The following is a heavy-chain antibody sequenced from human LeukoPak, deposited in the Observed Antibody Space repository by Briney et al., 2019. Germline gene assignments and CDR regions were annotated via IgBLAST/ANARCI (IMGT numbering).Heavy chain of an antibody. CDR2: ISSGSATT. J-gene: IGHJ4*02. CDR3: TRDRGSTTMLRGVNHY. D-gene: IGHD3-10*01. CDR1: GFTFSSCW. Sequence: PGGSLRLSCAASGFTFSSCWMHWVRQTPGKGLVWVSSISSGSATTFYADSVKGRFTISRDNTRNSLSLQMNDLRVEDTAVYYCTRDRGSTTMLRGVNHYWGQGTLVTVSS. V-gene: IGHV3-48*04.